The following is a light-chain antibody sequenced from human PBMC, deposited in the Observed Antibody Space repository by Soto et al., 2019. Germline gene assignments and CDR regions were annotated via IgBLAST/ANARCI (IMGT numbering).Light chain of an antibody. CDR2: KAS. J-gene: IGKJ2*01. Sequence: DIQMTQSPSTLSASVGDRVTITCRASQSVSSWLAWYQQKPGKVPKLLNYKASSLESGAPLRFSGSGSGTEFTLTISSLQPDDFATYYCQQYDSHLPTFGQGTKVEIK. CDR1: QSVSSW. CDR3: QQYDSHLPT. V-gene: IGKV1-5*03.